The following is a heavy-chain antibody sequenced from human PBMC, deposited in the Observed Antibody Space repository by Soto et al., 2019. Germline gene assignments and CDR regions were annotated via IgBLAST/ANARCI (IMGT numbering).Heavy chain of an antibody. D-gene: IGHD6-19*01. Sequence: ASVKVSCKASGYTFTDYYMHWVRQAPGQGLECMGWINPNSDDTQYAQKFQGRVTMTWDTSVTTAYVELTGLRSDGTAVYYCVFTTYSSGWSRLDFDYWGQGTLVTVSS. J-gene: IGHJ4*02. V-gene: IGHV1-2*02. CDR2: INPNSDDT. CDR1: GYTFTDYY. CDR3: VFTTYSSGWSRLDFDY.